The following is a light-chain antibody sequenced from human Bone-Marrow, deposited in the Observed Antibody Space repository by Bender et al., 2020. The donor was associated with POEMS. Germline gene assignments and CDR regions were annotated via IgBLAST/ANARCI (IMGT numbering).Light chain of an antibody. CDR2: DVT. CDR3: CSYTSRSTLAV. CDR1: SGDIGGYDY. V-gene: IGLV2-14*03. J-gene: IGLJ3*02. Sequence: QSALTQPASVSGSPGQSITISCTGTSGDIGGYDYVSWYQHPPGKAPQLIIFDVTRRPSGVSNRFSGSKSGNTASLTISGLQAEDEANYYCCSYTSRSTLAVFGGGTKLTVL.